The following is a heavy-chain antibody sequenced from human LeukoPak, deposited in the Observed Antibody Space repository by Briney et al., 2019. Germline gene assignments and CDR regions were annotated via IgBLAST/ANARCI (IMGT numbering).Heavy chain of an antibody. V-gene: IGHV3-23*01. CDR1: GFTFSSYA. CDR3: ARVDMVRGVIHYYMDV. D-gene: IGHD3-10*01. Sequence: GGSLRLSCAASGFTFSSYAMSWVRQAPGKGLEWVSAISGSGGGTYYADSVKGRFTISRDNSKNTLYLQMNSLRAEDTAVYYCARVDMVRGVIHYYMDVWGKGTTVTISS. J-gene: IGHJ6*03. CDR2: ISGSGGGT.